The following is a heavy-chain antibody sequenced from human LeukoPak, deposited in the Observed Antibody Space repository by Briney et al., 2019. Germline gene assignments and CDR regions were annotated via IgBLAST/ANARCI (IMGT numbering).Heavy chain of an antibody. CDR1: GFTFSSYG. D-gene: IGHD4-11*01. CDR3: AVTLFRKGYSINYYYMDV. Sequence: GGSLRLSCAASGFTFSSYGMHWVRQAPGKGLEWVAFIRYDGSNKYYADSVKGRFTISRDNSKNTLYLQMNSLRAEDTAVYYCAVTLFRKGYSINYYYMDVWGKGTTVTVSS. V-gene: IGHV3-30*02. CDR2: IRYDGSNK. J-gene: IGHJ6*03.